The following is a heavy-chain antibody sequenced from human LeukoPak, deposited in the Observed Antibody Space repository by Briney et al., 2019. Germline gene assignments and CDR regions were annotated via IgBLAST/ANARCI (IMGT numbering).Heavy chain of an antibody. CDR2: IYHSGIT. V-gene: IGHV4-38-2*02. CDR1: GYSISSAYY. Sequence: SETLSLTCTVPGYSISSAYYWGCIRQPPWKGLEWIGCIYHSGITYYNPSLKSRFTISVDTSKNQLSLKLSSVTAADTAVYYCAGVVNWNDFLYWFDPWGQGTLVTVSS. CDR3: AGVVNWNDFLYWFDP. J-gene: IGHJ5*02. D-gene: IGHD1-1*01.